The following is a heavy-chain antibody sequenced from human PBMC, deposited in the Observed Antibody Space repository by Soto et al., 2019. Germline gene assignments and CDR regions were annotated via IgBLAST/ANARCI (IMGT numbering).Heavy chain of an antibody. D-gene: IGHD2-2*01. J-gene: IGHJ4*02. Sequence: EVQLLESGGDLVQPGGSLRLSCAASGFTFSTCFMSWVRQAPGKGLEWVSGISSAGGNSYYAGSVGGRFTISRDNSKNTMYLQMKSLSAEDTAVYYCARAVPANFDSWGRGTLVTVSS. CDR2: ISSAGGNS. CDR1: GFTFSTCF. V-gene: IGHV3-23*01. CDR3: ARAVPANFDS.